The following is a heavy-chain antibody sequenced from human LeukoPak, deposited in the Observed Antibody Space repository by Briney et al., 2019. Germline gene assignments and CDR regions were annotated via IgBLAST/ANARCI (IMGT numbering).Heavy chain of an antibody. J-gene: IGHJ4*02. V-gene: IGHV3-11*06. D-gene: IGHD3-10*01. CDR3: ARDGDYGSGSYYGGYFDY. CDR2: ISSSSSYI. Sequence: GGSLRLSCAASGFTFSDYYMSWIRQAPGKGLEWVSSISSSSSYIYYADSVKGRFTISRDNAKNSLYLQMNSLRAEDTAVYYCARDGDYGSGSYYGGYFDYWGQGTLVTVSS. CDR1: GFTFSDYY.